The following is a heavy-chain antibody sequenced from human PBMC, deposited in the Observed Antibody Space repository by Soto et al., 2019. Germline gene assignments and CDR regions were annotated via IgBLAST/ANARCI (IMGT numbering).Heavy chain of an antibody. V-gene: IGHV1-69*02. CDR1: GGTFSSYT. Sequence: SVKVSCKASGGTFSSYTISWVRQAPGQGLEWMGRIIPILGIANYAQKFQGRVTITADKSTSTAYMELSSLRSEDTAVYYCARSHSSYEYIWGSYRAPDAFDIWGQGTMVTVSS. D-gene: IGHD3-16*02. CDR3: ARSHSSYEYIWGSYRAPDAFDI. CDR2: IIPILGIA. J-gene: IGHJ3*02.